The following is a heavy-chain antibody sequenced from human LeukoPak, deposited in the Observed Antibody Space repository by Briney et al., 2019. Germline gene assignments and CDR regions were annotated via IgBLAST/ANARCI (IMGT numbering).Heavy chain of an antibody. D-gene: IGHD3-22*01. CDR3: ARARVVIPQSSGYYYLHPGGGAQYFQH. CDR2: IYHSERT. Sequence: SETLSLTCAVSGGSISSGGYSWRWIRQPPGKGLEWIGYIYHSERTNYNPSLKSRVTISVDTSKNQFSLKLSSVTAADTAVYYCARARVVIPQSSGYYYLHPGGGAQYFQHWGQGTLVTVSS. J-gene: IGHJ1*01. CDR1: GGSISSGGYS. V-gene: IGHV4-30-2*01.